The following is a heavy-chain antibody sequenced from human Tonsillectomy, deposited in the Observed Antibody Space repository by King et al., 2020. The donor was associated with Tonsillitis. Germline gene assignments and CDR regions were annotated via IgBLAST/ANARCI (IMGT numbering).Heavy chain of an antibody. CDR1: GFTSRNYC. D-gene: IGHD1-26*01. Sequence: VQLVESGGGLVQPGGSLRLSCAVSGFTSRNYCMSWVRQAPGGGLEWVANIKEDGSDKYYVDSVKGRFTISRDNAKNSLYLQMNSLRAEDTAVYYCARDPGSDAFDIWGQGTLVSVSS. CDR3: ARDPGSDAFDI. J-gene: IGHJ3*02. V-gene: IGHV3-7*01. CDR2: IKEDGSDK.